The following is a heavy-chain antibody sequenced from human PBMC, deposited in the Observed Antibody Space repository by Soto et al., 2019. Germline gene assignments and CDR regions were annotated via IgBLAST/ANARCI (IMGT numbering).Heavy chain of an antibody. J-gene: IGHJ4*02. V-gene: IGHV4-4*02. D-gene: IGHD3-3*02. CDR2: ISHSGNT. CDR1: GDSINISHW. CDR3: AARHFWSRPWTDRRLDY. Sequence: PSETLSLTCAVSGDSINISHWCICVRQPPEKGLEWIGQISHSGNTNYNPSLTSRVTISVDKSKNHFSLKLTSVTAADTAVYYCAARHFWSRPWTDRRLDYWGQGTLVTVSS.